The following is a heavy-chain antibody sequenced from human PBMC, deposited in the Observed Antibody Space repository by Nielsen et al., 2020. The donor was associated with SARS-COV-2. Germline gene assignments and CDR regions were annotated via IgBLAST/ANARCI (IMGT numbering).Heavy chain of an antibody. V-gene: IGHV1-69*01. CDR2: IIPISGIV. J-gene: IGHJ6*02. Sequence: WVRQAPGQGLEWMGGIIPISGIVNHAQKFQGRVTITADESTSTAYMELSSLIFDDTAVYYRARDCRPYIVAAIFGMDVWGQGTTVTVSS. D-gene: IGHD6-25*01. CDR3: ARDCRPYIVAAIFGMDV.